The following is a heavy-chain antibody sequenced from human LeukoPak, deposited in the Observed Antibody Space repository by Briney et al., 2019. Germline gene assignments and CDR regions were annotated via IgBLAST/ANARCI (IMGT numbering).Heavy chain of an antibody. CDR2: IYPGDSDT. CDR1: GYSFTSYW. J-gene: IGHJ6*03. CDR3: ARLDIVVVPAAPDYYYYYMDV. D-gene: IGHD2-2*01. Sequence: GESLKISCKGSGYSFTSYWIGWVRQMPGKGLEWMGIIYPGDSDTRYSPSFQGQVTISAGKSISTAYLQWSSLKASDTAMYYCARLDIVVVPAAPDYYYYYMDVWGKGTTVTVSS. V-gene: IGHV5-51*01.